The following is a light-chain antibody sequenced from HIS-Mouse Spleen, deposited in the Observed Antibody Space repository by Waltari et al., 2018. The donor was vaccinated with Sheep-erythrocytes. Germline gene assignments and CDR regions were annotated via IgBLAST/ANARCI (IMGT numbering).Light chain of an antibody. CDR2: DVS. CDR1: SSDVGGYHY. V-gene: IGLV2-11*01. J-gene: IGLJ2*01. CDR3: CSYAGSYTFVV. Sequence: QSALTQPRSVSGSPGQSVTISCTGTSSDVGGYHYVSWYQKHPGKAPKLMIYDVSKRPSGVPDRFSGSKSGNTASLTISGLQAEDEADYYCCSYAGSYTFVVFGGGTKLTVL.